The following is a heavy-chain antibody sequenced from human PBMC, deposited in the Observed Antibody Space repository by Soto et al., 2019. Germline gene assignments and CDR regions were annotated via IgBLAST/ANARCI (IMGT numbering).Heavy chain of an antibody. CDR2: ISDTGAST. CDR1: GFTFKESA. CDR3: AKGRGSGWAWYFDN. V-gene: IGHV3-23*01. Sequence: QPGGSLRLSCAASGFTFKESAMNWVRQAPGKGLEWVASISDTGASTWYAESVIGRLSISRGNSKNTLYLQMNSLRGEDTAVYYCAKGRGSGWAWYFDNWGQGTLVNV. J-gene: IGHJ4*02. D-gene: IGHD6-19*01.